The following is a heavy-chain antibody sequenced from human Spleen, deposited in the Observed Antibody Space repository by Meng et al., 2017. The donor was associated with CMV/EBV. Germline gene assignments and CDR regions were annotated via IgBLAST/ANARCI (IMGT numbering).Heavy chain of an antibody. CDR1: GFTFSSYS. CDR2: ISSSSSYI. J-gene: IGHJ6*02. V-gene: IGHV3-21*01. D-gene: IGHD5-24*01. CDR3: ATGGDGYNLAMDV. Sequence: GGSLRLSCAASGFTFSSYSMNWVRQAPGKGLEWVSSISSSSSYIYYADSVKGRFTISRDNAKNSLYLQMNSLRAEDTAVYYCATGGDGYNLAMDVWGQGTKVTVSS.